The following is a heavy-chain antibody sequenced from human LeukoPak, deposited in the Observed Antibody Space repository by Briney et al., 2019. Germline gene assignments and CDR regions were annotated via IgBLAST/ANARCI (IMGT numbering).Heavy chain of an antibody. CDR2: IRYDGSNK. V-gene: IGHV3-30*02. Sequence: GGSLRLSCAASGFTFSSYGMHWVRQAPGKGLEWVAFIRYDGSNKYYADSVKGRFTISRDNSKNTLYLQMISLRAEDTAVYYCAKEVVPGYDILTGSPDYWGRGTLVTVSS. CDR3: AKEVVPGYDILTGSPDY. D-gene: IGHD3-9*01. J-gene: IGHJ4*02. CDR1: GFTFSSYG.